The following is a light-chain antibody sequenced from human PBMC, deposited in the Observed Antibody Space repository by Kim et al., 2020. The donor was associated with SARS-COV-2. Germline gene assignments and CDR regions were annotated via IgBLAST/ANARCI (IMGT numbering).Light chain of an antibody. V-gene: IGLV1-40*01. CDR2: GNS. CDR1: SSNIGAGYD. J-gene: IGLJ1*01. CDR3: QSYDSSLSGAYV. Sequence: VTISCTGSSSNIGAGYDVHWYQQLPGTAPKLLIYGNSNRPSGVPDRFSGSKSGTSASLAITGLQAEDEADYYCQSYDSSLSGAYVFGTGTKVTVL.